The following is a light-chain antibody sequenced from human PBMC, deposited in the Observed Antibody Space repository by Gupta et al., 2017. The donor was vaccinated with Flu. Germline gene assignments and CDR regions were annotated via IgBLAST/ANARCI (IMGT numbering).Light chain of an antibody. CDR1: QSISSW. CDR3: QQYNSHWT. Sequence: DIQMTQSPSTLSASVGDRVTITCRASQSISSWLAWYQQKPGKAPNLLIYKASSLESGVPSRFSGSGSGTEFTLTISSLQHDDFATYYCQQYNSHWTFGQGTKVEIK. V-gene: IGKV1-5*03. CDR2: KAS. J-gene: IGKJ1*01.